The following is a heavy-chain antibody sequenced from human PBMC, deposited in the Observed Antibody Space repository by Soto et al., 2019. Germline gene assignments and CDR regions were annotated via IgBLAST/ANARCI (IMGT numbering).Heavy chain of an antibody. Sequence: KTSKTLSLTCTVSGGSISSSSYYWGWIRQPPGKGLEWIGSIYYSGSTYYNPSLKSRVTISVDTSKNQFSLKLSSVTAADTAVYYCARLDGRYYYYYGMDVWGQGTTVTVSS. J-gene: IGHJ6*02. D-gene: IGHD1-26*01. CDR2: IYYSGST. V-gene: IGHV4-39*01. CDR1: GGSISSSSYY. CDR3: ARLDGRYYYYYGMDV.